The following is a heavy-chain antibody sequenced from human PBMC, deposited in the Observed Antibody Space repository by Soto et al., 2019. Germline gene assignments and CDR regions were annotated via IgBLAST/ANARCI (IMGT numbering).Heavy chain of an antibody. Sequence: QVHLVQSGAEVKKPGASVKVSCKGSGYDFTTYGITWVRQAPGQGLEGMAWISAHNGNTDYAQKLQGRVTVTRDTSTSTAYMELRSLRSDVTPLYYCARGRYGDYWGEGALVTVSS. J-gene: IGHJ4*02. CDR2: ISAHNGNT. V-gene: IGHV1-18*01. D-gene: IGHD1-1*01. CDR1: GYDFTTYG. CDR3: ARGRYGDY.